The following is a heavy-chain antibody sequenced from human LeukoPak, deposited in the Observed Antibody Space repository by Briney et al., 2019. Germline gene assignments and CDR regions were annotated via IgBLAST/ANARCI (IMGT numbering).Heavy chain of an antibody. D-gene: IGHD3-16*01. CDR2: ITGSGVYT. CDR3: AKRTFPELGTHDY. CDR1: GFTFSSHS. V-gene: IGHV3-23*01. Sequence: PGGSLRLTCAASGFTFSSHSVSWVRQAPEKGLEWVASITGSGVYTNYADSVKGRFTIFRDNSKNTLYLQMNSLTAEDTAVYYCAKRTFPELGTHDYWGQGTLVTVSS. J-gene: IGHJ4*02.